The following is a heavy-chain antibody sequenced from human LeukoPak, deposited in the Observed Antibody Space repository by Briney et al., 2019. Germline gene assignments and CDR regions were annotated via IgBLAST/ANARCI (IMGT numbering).Heavy chain of an antibody. J-gene: IGHJ4*02. D-gene: IGHD4-17*01. Sequence: GGSLRLSCAASGFTFDDYAMHWVRQAPGKGLEWVSGISWNSGSIGYADSVKSRFTISRDNAKNSLYLQMNSLRAEDTALYYCAKDISSSVSTDGFDYWGQGTLVTVSS. V-gene: IGHV3-9*01. CDR3: AKDISSSVSTDGFDY. CDR2: ISWNSGSI. CDR1: GFTFDDYA.